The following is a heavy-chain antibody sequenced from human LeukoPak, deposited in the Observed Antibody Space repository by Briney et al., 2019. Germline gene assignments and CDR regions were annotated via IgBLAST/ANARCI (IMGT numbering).Heavy chain of an antibody. J-gene: IGHJ3*02. CDR1: GFTFTIFG. CDR2: IDARSGIT. D-gene: IGHD3-3*01. Sequence: GGSLRLSCAASGFTFTIFGLNWVRQAPGKGPGWVSYIDARSGITYYADSVQGRFTISRDNAKESVFLQMNSLRVDDTAVYYCARTYDFGRGPPGDAFDNWGPGTWVTVSS. CDR3: ARTYDFGRGPPGDAFDN. V-gene: IGHV3-48*01.